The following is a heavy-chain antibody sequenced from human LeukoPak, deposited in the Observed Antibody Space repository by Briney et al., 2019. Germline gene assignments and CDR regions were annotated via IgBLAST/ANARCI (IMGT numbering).Heavy chain of an antibody. Sequence: PGGSLRLSCAASGFTFSSYAMHWVRQAPGKGLEYVSAISSNGGSTFYANSVKGRFTISRDNSKNTLYLQMGSLRAEDMAVYYCAKGGPLLWFGELYSPYYFDCWGQGTLVTDSS. V-gene: IGHV3-64*01. J-gene: IGHJ4*02. CDR2: ISSNGGST. CDR3: AKGGPLLWFGELYSPYYFDC. CDR1: GFTFSSYA. D-gene: IGHD3-10*01.